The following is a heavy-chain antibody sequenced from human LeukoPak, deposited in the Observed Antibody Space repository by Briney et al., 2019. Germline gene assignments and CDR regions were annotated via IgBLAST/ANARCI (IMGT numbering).Heavy chain of an antibody. CDR2: ISSNGGST. Sequence: GSLRLSCAASGFTFSSYAMHWVRQAPGKGLEYVSAISSNGGSTYYANSAKGRFTISRDNSKNTLYLQMGSLRAEDMAVYYCARAECGGDCYLYAFDIWGQGTMVTVSS. CDR1: GFTFSSYA. D-gene: IGHD2-21*02. J-gene: IGHJ3*02. V-gene: IGHV3-64*01. CDR3: ARAECGGDCYLYAFDI.